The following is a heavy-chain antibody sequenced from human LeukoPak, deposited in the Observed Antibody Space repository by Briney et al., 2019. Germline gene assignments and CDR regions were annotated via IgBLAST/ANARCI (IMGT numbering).Heavy chain of an antibody. CDR2: IYYSGST. Sequence: PSETLSLTCTVSGGSISSGDYYWSWIRQPPGKGLEWIGYIYYSGSTNYNPSLKSRVTISVDTSKNQFSLKLSSVTAADTAVYYCARGGTYYNFWSGYYSPEHYFDYWGQGTLVTVSS. J-gene: IGHJ4*02. CDR1: GGSISSGDYY. D-gene: IGHD3-3*01. V-gene: IGHV4-61*08. CDR3: ARGGTYYNFWSGYYSPEHYFDY.